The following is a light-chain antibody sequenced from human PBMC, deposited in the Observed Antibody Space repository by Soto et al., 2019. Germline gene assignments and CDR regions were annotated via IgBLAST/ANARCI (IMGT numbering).Light chain of an antibody. Sequence: SALTQPASVSGTPGQSITISCPGTSSDVGAYNYVSWYQQHPGKAPKLMIYEVSNRPSGVSNRFSGSKSGNTASLTISGLQAEDEADYYCSSYISSSTLVFGTGTKVTVL. CDR2: EVS. J-gene: IGLJ1*01. CDR1: SSDVGAYNY. CDR3: SSYISSSTLV. V-gene: IGLV2-14*01.